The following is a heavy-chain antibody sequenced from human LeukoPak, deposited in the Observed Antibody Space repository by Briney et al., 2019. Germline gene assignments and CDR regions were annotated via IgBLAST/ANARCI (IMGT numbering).Heavy chain of an antibody. D-gene: IGHD3-22*01. CDR1: HYSISSNYY. CDR2: IYHSGST. Sequence: SETLSLTCTVSHYSISSNYYWGWIRQPPGKGLEWIGSIYHSGSTYYNPSLKSRVTISVDTSKNQFSLKLTPVTAADTAVYYCARSSGYMSYWGQGTLVTVSS. CDR3: ARSSGYMSY. J-gene: IGHJ4*02. V-gene: IGHV4-38-2*02.